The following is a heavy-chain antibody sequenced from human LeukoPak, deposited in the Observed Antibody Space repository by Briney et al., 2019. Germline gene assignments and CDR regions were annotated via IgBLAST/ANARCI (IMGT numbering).Heavy chain of an antibody. CDR1: GGSLSSYY. CDR2: IYYSGST. D-gene: IGHD3-22*01. J-gene: IGHJ3*02. CDR3: ASPYYYDSSGYPDAFDI. Sequence: PSETLSLTCTVSGGSLSSYYWSWIRQPPVKGLEWIGYIYYSGSTNYNPSLKSRVTISVDTSKNQFSLKLSSVTAADTAVYYCASPYYYDSSGYPDAFDIWGQGTMVTVSS. V-gene: IGHV4-59*01.